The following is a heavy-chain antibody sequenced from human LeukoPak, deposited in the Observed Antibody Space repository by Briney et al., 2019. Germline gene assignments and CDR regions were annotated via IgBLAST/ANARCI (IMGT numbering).Heavy chain of an antibody. CDR1: GFTFSSYG. D-gene: IGHD3-16*01. Sequence: SGGPLRLSCAASGFTFSSYGMHWVRQAPGKGLEWVAVISYDGSNKYYADSVKGRFTVSRDNSKNTLYLQLSSLSAEDTAVYYCAKTLWGPRSCPDYWGQGTLVTVSS. V-gene: IGHV3-30*18. J-gene: IGHJ4*02. CDR2: ISYDGSNK. CDR3: AKTLWGPRSCPDY.